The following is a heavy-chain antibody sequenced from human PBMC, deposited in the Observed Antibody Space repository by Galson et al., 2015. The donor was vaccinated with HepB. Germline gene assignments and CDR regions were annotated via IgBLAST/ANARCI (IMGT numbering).Heavy chain of an antibody. J-gene: IGHJ6*02. CDR2: ISYDGSNK. CDR3: AKDIHHYSSSPIRGEGGMDV. D-gene: IGHD6-6*01. Sequence: SLRLSCAASGFTFSSYGMHWVRQAPGKGLEWVAVISYDGSNKYYADSVKGRFTISRDNSKNTLYLQMNSLRAEDTAVYYCAKDIHHYSSSPIRGEGGMDVWGQGTTVTASS. CDR1: GFTFSSYG. V-gene: IGHV3-30*18.